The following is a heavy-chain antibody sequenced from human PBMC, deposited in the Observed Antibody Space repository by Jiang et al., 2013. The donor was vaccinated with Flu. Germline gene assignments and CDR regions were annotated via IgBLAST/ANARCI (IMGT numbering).Heavy chain of an antibody. CDR1: IQLYQRTG. Sequence: PGESLKISCKGFWIQLYQRTGIGLGCARCPGKAWSGWGSSILVTLIPDTARPSKARVTISADKSISTAYLQWSSLKASDTAMYYCARLRYSSGKNTAEYFQHWGQGTLVTVSS. CDR3: ARLRYSSGKNTAEYFQH. V-gene: IGHV5-51*03. J-gene: IGHJ1*01. D-gene: IGHD6-19*01. CDR2: SILVTLIP.